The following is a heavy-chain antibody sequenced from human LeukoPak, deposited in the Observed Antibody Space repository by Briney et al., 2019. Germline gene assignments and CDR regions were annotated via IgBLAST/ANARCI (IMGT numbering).Heavy chain of an antibody. V-gene: IGHV3-30*18. CDR3: AKDREQWLGGGFFDY. CDR1: GFTFSSYG. CDR2: ILYDGSNK. J-gene: IGHJ4*02. Sequence: GRSLRLSCAASGFTFSSYGMHWVRQAPGKGLEWVAVILYDGSNKYYADSVKGRFTISRDNSKNTLYLQMNSLRAEDTAVYYCAKDREQWLGGGFFDYWGQGTLVTVSS. D-gene: IGHD6-19*01.